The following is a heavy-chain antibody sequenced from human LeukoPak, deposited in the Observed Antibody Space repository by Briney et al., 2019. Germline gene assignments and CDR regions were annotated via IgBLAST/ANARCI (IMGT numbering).Heavy chain of an antibody. J-gene: IGHJ4*02. D-gene: IGHD3-3*01. Sequence: SETLSPTCAVYGGSFSGYYWSWIRQPPGKGLEWIGEINHSGSTNYNPSLKSRVTISVDTSKNQFSLKLSSVTAADTAVYYCARGTPITIFGVVIIPLGYYFDYWGQGTLVTVSS. CDR3: ARGTPITIFGVVIIPLGYYFDY. CDR2: INHSGST. CDR1: GGSFSGYY. V-gene: IGHV4-34*01.